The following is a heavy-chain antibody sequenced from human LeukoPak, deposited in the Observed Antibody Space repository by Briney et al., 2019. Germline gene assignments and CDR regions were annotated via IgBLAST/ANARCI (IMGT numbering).Heavy chain of an antibody. CDR3: ARDQSTYYGDTTLPDY. V-gene: IGHV3-33*08. CDR2: IWYDGSNK. D-gene: IGHD4-17*01. J-gene: IGHJ4*02. Sequence: GGSRRLSCAASGFTFSSYGMHWVRPAPGKGREWVAVIWYDGSNKYYADSVKGRFTISRDNSKNTLYLQMNSLRAEDTAVYYCARDQSTYYGDTTLPDYWGQGTLVTVSS. CDR1: GFTFSSYG.